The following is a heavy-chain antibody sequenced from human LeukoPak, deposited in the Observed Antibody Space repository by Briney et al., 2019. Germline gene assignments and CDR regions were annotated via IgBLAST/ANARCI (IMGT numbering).Heavy chain of an antibody. V-gene: IGHV3-30*18. D-gene: IGHD6-19*01. CDR3: AKVQPGIAVAGPLDY. CDR1: GFTFSSYG. CDR2: ISYDGSNK. J-gene: IGHJ4*02. Sequence: GGSLRLSCAASGFTFSSYGMHWVRQAPGKGLEWVAVISYDGSNKYYADSVKGRFTISRDNSKNTLYLQMNSLRAEDTAVYYCAKVQPGIAVAGPLDYWGQGTLVTVSS.